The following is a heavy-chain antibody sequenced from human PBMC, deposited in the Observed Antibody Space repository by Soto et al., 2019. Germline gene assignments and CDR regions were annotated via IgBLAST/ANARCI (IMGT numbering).Heavy chain of an antibody. J-gene: IGHJ4*02. V-gene: IGHV1-69*01. CDR3: ARGWGYDNTDYYYAY. CDR1: GGTFSRHA. CDR2: IIPIFGTA. Sequence: QVHLVQSGAEVRKPGSSVKVSCKASGGTFSRHAISWVRQAPGQGLEWMGGIIPIFGTANHAQKFQDRVTIIADESTSTVYMELRRLRSEDTAIYYCARGWGYDNTDYYYAYWGQGTLVIVSS. D-gene: IGHD3-22*01.